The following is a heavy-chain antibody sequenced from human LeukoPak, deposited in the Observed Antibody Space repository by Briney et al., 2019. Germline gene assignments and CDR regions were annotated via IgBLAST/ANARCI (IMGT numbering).Heavy chain of an antibody. Sequence: GGSLRLSCAASGFTFNYYSMNWFRQAPGKGLEWISYITSSSATIYYADSVKGRFTISRDNAKNSLYLQMNSLRAEDTAVYYCARDSGSPSFYMDVWGKGTTVTVSS. D-gene: IGHD2-15*01. CDR1: GFTFNYYS. J-gene: IGHJ6*03. V-gene: IGHV3-48*01. CDR3: ARDSGSPSFYMDV. CDR2: ITSSSATI.